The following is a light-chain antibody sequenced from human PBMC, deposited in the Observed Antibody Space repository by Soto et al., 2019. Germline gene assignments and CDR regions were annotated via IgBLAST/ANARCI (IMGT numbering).Light chain of an antibody. CDR1: SSDVGGFDY. Sequence: QSALTQPASVSGSPGQSITISCTGTSSDVGGFDYVSWYQQSPDKAPKLMIYEVTNRPSAISHRFSGSKSGNTASLTISGLQVEDEASYYCSAYTLSGTLVFGGGTKLTVL. CDR3: SAYTLSGTLV. CDR2: EVT. J-gene: IGLJ2*01. V-gene: IGLV2-14*01.